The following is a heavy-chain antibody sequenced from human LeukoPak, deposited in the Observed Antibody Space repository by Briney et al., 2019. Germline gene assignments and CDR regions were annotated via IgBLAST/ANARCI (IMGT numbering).Heavy chain of an antibody. J-gene: IGHJ4*02. D-gene: IGHD6-13*01. CDR1: GFTLSSYA. Sequence: GGSLRLSCAASGFTLSSYAMHWVRQAPGKGLEWVALISYDGSNKYYADFVKGRFTISRDSSKNTLYLQVNSLRAEDTAVYYCAKEGLGSSWYPNYFDYWGQGTLVTVSS. CDR2: ISYDGSNK. V-gene: IGHV3-30*18. CDR3: AKEGLGSSWYPNYFDY.